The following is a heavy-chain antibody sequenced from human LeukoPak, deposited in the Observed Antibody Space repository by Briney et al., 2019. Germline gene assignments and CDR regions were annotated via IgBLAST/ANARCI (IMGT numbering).Heavy chain of an antibody. CDR2: IYHSGST. CDR3: ARAATSGFDY. D-gene: IGHD5-24*01. Sequence: SQTLPLTCAVSGGSISSGGYSWSWIRQPPGKGLEWIGYIYHSGSTYYNPSLKSRVTISVDRSKNQFSLKLSSVSATDTAVYYCARAATSGFDYWGQGTLVTVSS. CDR1: GGSISSGGYS. V-gene: IGHV4-30-2*01. J-gene: IGHJ4*02.